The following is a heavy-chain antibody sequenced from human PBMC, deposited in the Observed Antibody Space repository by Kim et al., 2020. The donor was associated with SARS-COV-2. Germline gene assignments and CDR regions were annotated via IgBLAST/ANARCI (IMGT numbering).Heavy chain of an antibody. D-gene: IGHD6-13*01. Sequence: GYAQKFQGRVTVTRNTSISTAYMELSSLRSDDTAVYYCARGGSSWSNWFDPWGQGAQVTVSS. CDR3: ARGGSSWSNWFDP. V-gene: IGHV1-8*01. J-gene: IGHJ5*02.